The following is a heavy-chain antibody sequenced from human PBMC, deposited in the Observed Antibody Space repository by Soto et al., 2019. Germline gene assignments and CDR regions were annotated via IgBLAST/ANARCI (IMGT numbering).Heavy chain of an antibody. D-gene: IGHD6-19*01. Sequence: PEGSLRLPCAASGGTLADFALTWGRLALGKGLEWISTIAASGISTYYADSVKGRFTISRDKSKNTLYLQMNSLRGEDTAVYYCATDFLFSGWLSAQSFHYWCKRPLLTGSS. J-gene: IGHJ4*02. CDR1: GGTLADFA. CDR2: IAASGIST. CDR3: ATDFLFSGWLSAQSFHY. V-gene: IGHV3-23*01.